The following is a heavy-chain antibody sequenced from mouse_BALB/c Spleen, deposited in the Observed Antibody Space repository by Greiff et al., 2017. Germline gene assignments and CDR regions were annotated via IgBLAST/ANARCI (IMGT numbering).Heavy chain of an antibody. CDR1: GFTFSSYT. CDR3: ARQGITTGRDY. V-gene: IGHV5-12-2*01. D-gene: IGHD2-4*01. Sequence: EVTLVESGGGLVQPGGSLKLSCAASGFTFSSYTMSWVRQTPEKRLEWVAYISNGGGSTYYPDTVKGRFTISRDNAKNTLYLQMSSLKSEDTARDYCARQGITTGRDYWGQGTSVTVSS. J-gene: IGHJ4*01. CDR2: ISNGGGST.